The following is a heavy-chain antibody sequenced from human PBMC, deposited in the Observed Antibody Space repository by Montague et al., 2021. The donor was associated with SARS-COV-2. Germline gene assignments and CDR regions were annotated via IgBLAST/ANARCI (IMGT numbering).Heavy chain of an antibody. J-gene: IGHJ6*02. CDR3: ARAIGSTYICCLYYYYYGMDV. CDR1: GGSISSYY. CDR2: IYYSGST. V-gene: IGHV4-59*01. D-gene: IGHD5/OR15-5a*01. Sequence: SETLSLTCTVSGGSISSYYWSWIRQPPGKGLEWIGYIYYSGSTNYNPSLKSRVTISLDTSKNQFSLKLSSVTAADTAVYYCARAIGSTYICCLYYYYYGMDVWGQGAQVTVSS.